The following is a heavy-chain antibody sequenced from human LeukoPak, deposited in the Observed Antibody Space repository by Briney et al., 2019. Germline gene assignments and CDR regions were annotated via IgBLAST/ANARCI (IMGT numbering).Heavy chain of an antibody. D-gene: IGHD2-2*01. J-gene: IGHJ4*02. CDR3: ARRTDCSSTSCYLGYFDY. CDR1: GGSISSSSYY. CDR2: IYYSGST. V-gene: IGHV4-39*01. Sequence: KPSETLSLTCTVSGGSISSSSYYWGWIRQPPGKGLEWIGSIYYSGSTYYNPSLKSRVTISVDTSKNQFSLKLSSVTAADTAVYYRARRTDCSSTSCYLGYFDYWGQGTLVTVSS.